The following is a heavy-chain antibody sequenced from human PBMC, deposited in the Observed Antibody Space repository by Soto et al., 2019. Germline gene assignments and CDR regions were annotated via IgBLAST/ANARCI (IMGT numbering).Heavy chain of an antibody. J-gene: IGHJ5*02. CDR1: GGSISSGGYY. CDR3: AFVVRTQSGYGRGGRFDP. V-gene: IGHV4-31*03. CDR2: IYYSGST. D-gene: IGHD2-21*01. Sequence: SETLSLTCTVSGGSISSGGYYWGWIRQHPGKGLEWIGYIYYSGSTYYNPSLKSRVTISVDTSKNQFSLKLSSVTAADTAVYYCAFVVRTQSGYGRGGRFDPWGQGTLVTVYS.